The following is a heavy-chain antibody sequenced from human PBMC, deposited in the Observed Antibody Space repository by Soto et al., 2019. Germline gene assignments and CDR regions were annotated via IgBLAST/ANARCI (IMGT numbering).Heavy chain of an antibody. CDR3: ASDPNSSGFGGFFDY. V-gene: IGHV3-21*02. J-gene: IGHJ4*02. CDR1: GITFSSYT. Sequence: EVQVVQSGGGLVKPGGSLRLSCAASGITFSSYTLAWVRQAPGKGLEWVSSISSGGEYIYYAESFKGRIAISRDNARKSLSLQTNSLRAEDTAVHFCASDPNSSGFGGFFDYWGQGTLITVSS. CDR2: ISSGGEYI. D-gene: IGHD5-12*01.